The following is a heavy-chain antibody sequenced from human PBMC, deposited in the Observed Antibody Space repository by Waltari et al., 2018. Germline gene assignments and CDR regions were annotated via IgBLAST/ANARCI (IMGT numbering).Heavy chain of an antibody. CDR3: ARYSGSDAGFDY. J-gene: IGHJ4*02. V-gene: IGHV4-59*01. Sequence: QVQLQESGPGLVKPSETLSLTCTVSGGSISSYYWSWIRQPPGKGLEWLGYIYYSGSTNDNPSLKSRVTISVDTSKNQFALKLSSVTAADTAVYYCARYSGSDAGFDYWGQGTLVTVSS. CDR1: GGSISSYY. D-gene: IGHD1-26*01. CDR2: IYYSGST.